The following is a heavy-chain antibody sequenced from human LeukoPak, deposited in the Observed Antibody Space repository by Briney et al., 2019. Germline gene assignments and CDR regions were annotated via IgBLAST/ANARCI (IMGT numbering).Heavy chain of an antibody. CDR1: GFTFSSYS. CDR2: ITSSNNTI. D-gene: IGHD2-21*02. V-gene: IGHV3-48*02. CDR3: ARSTYCGGDCYPALGY. J-gene: IGHJ4*02. Sequence: GGSLRLSCAASGFTFSSYSMNWVRQAPGKGLEWVSYITSSNNTIYYADSVKGRFTISRDNAKNSLYLQMNSLRDEDTAVYYCARSTYCGGDCYPALGYWGQGTPVTVSS.